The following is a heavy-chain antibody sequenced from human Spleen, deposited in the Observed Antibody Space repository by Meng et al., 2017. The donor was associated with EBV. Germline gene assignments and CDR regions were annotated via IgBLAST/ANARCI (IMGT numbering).Heavy chain of an antibody. CDR2: VHYTGNT. V-gene: IGHV4-39*01. CDR1: GDPISSFYY. J-gene: IGHJ4*02. D-gene: IGHD6-19*01. Sequence: QLSVQESGPGQVXXXXXLXLTXTXSGDPISSFYYWGWSRQPPGRGLEWIGSVHYTGNTYYSPSLKSRVTVSVDTSKNQFSLRLTSVTAADTAVYYCARPFPSWQSPRLDPFGVWGQGTLVTVSS. CDR3: ARPFPSWQSPRLDPFGV.